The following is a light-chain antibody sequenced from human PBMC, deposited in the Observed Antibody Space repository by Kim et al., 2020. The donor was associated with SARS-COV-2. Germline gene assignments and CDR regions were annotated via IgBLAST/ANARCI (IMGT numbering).Light chain of an antibody. CDR3: SAWDSSLNIWV. Sequence: QRAIHTCTGNGNHLGNQGAAWLQQHQGHPPKLLSYRNTNRPSGISEKFSASRSGNTASLTITGLQPEDEADYYCSAWDSSLNIWVFGGGTQLTVL. CDR2: RNT. J-gene: IGLJ3*02. V-gene: IGLV10-54*04. CDR1: GNHLGNQG.